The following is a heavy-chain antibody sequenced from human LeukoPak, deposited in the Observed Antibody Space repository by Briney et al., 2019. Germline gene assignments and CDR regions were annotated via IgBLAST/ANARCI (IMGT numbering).Heavy chain of an antibody. V-gene: IGHV3-11*04. CDR2: ISSSGSTI. Sequence: GGSLRLSCAASGFTFSDYYMSWIRQAPGKGLEWVSYISSSGSTIYYADSVKGRFTISRDNAKNSLYLQMNSLRAEDTAVYYCARGSNKGGYCSGGSCFDYWGQGTLVTVSS. CDR1: GFTFSDYY. J-gene: IGHJ4*02. D-gene: IGHD2-15*01. CDR3: ARGSNKGGYCSGGSCFDY.